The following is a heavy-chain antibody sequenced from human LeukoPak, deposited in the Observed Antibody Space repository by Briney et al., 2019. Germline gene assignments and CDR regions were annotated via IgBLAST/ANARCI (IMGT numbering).Heavy chain of an antibody. D-gene: IGHD3-22*01. CDR3: ACLDSSGYRPFDY. V-gene: IGHV3-33*01. CDR1: GFTFSSYG. Sequence: GGSLRLSCAASGFTFSSYGMHWVRQAPGKGLEWVAVIWYDGSNKYYADSVKGRFTISRDNSKDTLYLHMNSLRAEDTAVYYCACLDSSGYRPFDYWGQGTLVTVPS. CDR2: IWYDGSNK. J-gene: IGHJ4*02.